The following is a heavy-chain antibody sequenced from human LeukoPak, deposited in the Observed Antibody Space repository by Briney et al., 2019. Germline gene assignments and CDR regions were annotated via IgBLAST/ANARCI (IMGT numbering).Heavy chain of an antibody. V-gene: IGHV4-31*03. Sequence: SEILSLTCTVSGGSISSGGYYWSWIRQHPGKGLEWIGYIYYSGSTYYNPSLKSRVTISVDTSKNQFSLKLSSVTAADTAVYYCARVDDYLDYYFDYWGQGTLVTVSS. J-gene: IGHJ4*02. D-gene: IGHD4-11*01. CDR3: ARVDDYLDYYFDY. CDR1: GGSISSGGYY. CDR2: IYYSGST.